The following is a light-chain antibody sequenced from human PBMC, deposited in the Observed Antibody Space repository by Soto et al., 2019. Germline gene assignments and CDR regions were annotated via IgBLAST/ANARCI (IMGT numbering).Light chain of an antibody. CDR2: AAS. J-gene: IGKJ4*01. CDR3: QQASSFPLT. CDR1: QLISSW. V-gene: IGKV1-12*01. Sequence: IQITQSPSSVSASVGDTVTITCRASQLISSWLAWYQQKPGEAPKLLIYAASNLQSGVPSRFSGSESGTDFTLTISSLQPEDFATYFCQQASSFPLTFXXGXXXEI.